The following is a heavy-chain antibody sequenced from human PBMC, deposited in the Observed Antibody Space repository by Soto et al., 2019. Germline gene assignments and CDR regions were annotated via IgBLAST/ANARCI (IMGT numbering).Heavy chain of an antibody. CDR2: FRESGGTT. V-gene: IGHV3-23*01. CDR1: GFTFTSTA. J-gene: IGHJ4*02. Sequence: SGGSLRLSCAASGFTFTSTAMSWVRQAPGKGLEWVSTFRESGGTTHYADSVKGRFTVSRDTSKNMLYLQMDSLRAEDTAIYYCAKDSHWATISPTHDYWGQGTLVTVSS. CDR3: AKDSHWATISPTHDY. D-gene: IGHD5-12*01.